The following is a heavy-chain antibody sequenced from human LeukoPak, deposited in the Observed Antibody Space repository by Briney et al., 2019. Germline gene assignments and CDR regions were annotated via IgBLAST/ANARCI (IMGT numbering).Heavy chain of an antibody. CDR1: GGCISSYY. V-gene: IGHV4-59*01. Sequence: PSETLSLTCTVSGGCISSYYWSWVRQPPGKGLEWTGYIYYSGRTNYTPSLKSRVTISVDRSKNQFSLKLSSVTAADTAVYYCARGPNRYYFDYWGQGTLVTVSS. D-gene: IGHD2/OR15-2a*01. J-gene: IGHJ4*02. CDR2: IYYSGRT. CDR3: ARGPNRYYFDY.